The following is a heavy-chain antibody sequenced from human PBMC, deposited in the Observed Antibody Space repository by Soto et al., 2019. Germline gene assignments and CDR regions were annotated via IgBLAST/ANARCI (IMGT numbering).Heavy chain of an antibody. D-gene: IGHD2-2*01. J-gene: IGHJ6*02. CDR1: GYTFTSYA. CDR2: INAGNGNT. CDR3: ARDRGYCISTSCSRYYYYGMDV. Sequence: GASVNVSCKASGYTFTSYAMHWVRQAPGQRLEWMGWINAGNGNTKYSQKFQGRVTITRDTSASTAYMELSSLRSEDTAVYYCARDRGYCISTSCSRYYYYGMDVWGQGTTVTVSS. V-gene: IGHV1-3*01.